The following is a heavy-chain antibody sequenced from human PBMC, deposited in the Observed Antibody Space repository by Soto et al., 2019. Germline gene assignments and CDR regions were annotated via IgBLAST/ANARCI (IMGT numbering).Heavy chain of an antibody. J-gene: IGHJ4*02. Sequence: QVQLVQSGAEVKKPGASVKVSCKTSGYTFTTYGISWVRQAPGQGLEWMGWISPYNGNTKYAQKLQGRVTMTADTSTSTAYMDLRSLTSDDTAVYYCTSGLFGEFVYYFDYWGQGTLVTVSS. D-gene: IGHD3-10*02. CDR1: GYTFTTYG. CDR3: TSGLFGEFVYYFDY. CDR2: ISPYNGNT. V-gene: IGHV1-18*01.